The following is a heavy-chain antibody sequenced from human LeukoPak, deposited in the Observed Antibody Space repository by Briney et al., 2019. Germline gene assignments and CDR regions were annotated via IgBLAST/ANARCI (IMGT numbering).Heavy chain of an antibody. Sequence: PGRSLRLSCAASGFTFSSYGMHWFRQAPGKGLEWVAVISYDGSNKYYADSVKGRFTISRDNSKNTLYLQMNSLRAEDTAVYYRAKAQYSKDLDYWGQGTLVTVSS. CDR2: ISYDGSNK. CDR3: AKAQYSKDLDY. V-gene: IGHV3-30*18. CDR1: GFTFSSYG. D-gene: IGHD6-6*01. J-gene: IGHJ4*02.